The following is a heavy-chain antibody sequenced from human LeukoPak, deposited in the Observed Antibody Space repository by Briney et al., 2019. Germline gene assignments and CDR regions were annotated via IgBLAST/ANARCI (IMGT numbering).Heavy chain of an antibody. CDR3: ARIYGDYEQTDY. J-gene: IGHJ4*02. D-gene: IGHD4-17*01. CDR1: GYTFTGYY. V-gene: IGHV1-18*04. Sequence: GASVKVSCKASGYTFTGYYMHWVRQAPGQGLEWMGWISAYNGNTNYAQKLQGRVTMTTDTSTSTAYMELRSLRSDDTAVYYCARIYGDYEQTDYWGQGTLVTVSS. CDR2: ISAYNGNT.